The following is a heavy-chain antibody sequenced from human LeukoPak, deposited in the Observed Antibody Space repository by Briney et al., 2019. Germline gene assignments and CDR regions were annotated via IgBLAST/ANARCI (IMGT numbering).Heavy chain of an antibody. D-gene: IGHD2-15*01. J-gene: IGHJ5*02. Sequence: ASVKVSCKASGYTLTAYYIYWVRQAPGQGLEWMGRINPNSGGTDYAQNFPGRVTMTRDTSISTAYMELSRLRSDDTAVYYCARGYCSGGTCYLVENWLDPWGQGTLVTVSS. CDR3: ARGYCSGGTCYLVENWLDP. CDR1: GYTLTAYY. V-gene: IGHV1-2*06. CDR2: INPNSGGT.